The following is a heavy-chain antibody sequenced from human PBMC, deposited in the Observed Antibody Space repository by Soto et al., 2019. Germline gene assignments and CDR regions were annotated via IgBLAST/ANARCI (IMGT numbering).Heavy chain of an antibody. CDR2: INHSGST. V-gene: IGHV4-34*01. Sequence: SETLSLTCAVYGGSFSGYYWSWIRQPPGKGLEWIGEINHSGSTNYNPSLKSRVTISVDTSKNQFSLKLSSVTAADTAVYYCARGPLVVAPAASRGGGDGNFDYWGQGTLVTVSS. CDR3: ARGPLVVAPAASRGGGDGNFDY. D-gene: IGHD2-2*01. J-gene: IGHJ4*02. CDR1: GGSFSGYY.